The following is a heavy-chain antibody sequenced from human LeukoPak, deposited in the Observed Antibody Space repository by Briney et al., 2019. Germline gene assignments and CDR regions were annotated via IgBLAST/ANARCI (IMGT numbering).Heavy chain of an antibody. D-gene: IGHD1-26*01. V-gene: IGHV3-23*01. Sequence: GGSLRLSCAASGFTFSTYGMSWVRQAPGKGLEWVSTITDSGGTTFYVDSVKGRFTISRDNFKNTVYLQMNSLRAEDTAVYYCAKLWRGSHPRYFDHWGQGTLVTVSS. CDR3: AKLWRGSHPRYFDH. J-gene: IGHJ4*02. CDR2: ITDSGGTT. CDR1: GFTFSTYG.